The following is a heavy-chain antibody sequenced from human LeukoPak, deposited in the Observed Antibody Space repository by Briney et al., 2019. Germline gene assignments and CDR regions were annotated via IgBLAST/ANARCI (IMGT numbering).Heavy chain of an antibody. CDR1: GNYW. CDR3: ARGGGLDV. J-gene: IGHJ6*02. V-gene: IGHV3-74*01. D-gene: IGHD3-16*01. Sequence: GGSLRLSCAASGNYWMHWVRQAPGKGLVWVSHINSDGSWTSYADSVEGRFTISRDNSKNTLYLQMNSLRAEDTAVYYCARGGGLDVWGQGATVTVSS. CDR2: INSDGSWT.